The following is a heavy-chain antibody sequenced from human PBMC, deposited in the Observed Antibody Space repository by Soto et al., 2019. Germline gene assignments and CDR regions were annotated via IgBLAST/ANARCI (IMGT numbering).Heavy chain of an antibody. V-gene: IGHV3-23*01. CDR2: IGASGAGT. J-gene: IGHJ4*02. CDR1: GFTFSTYA. Sequence: PGGSLRLSCVGSGFTFSTYAMSWVRQSPGKGLEWVSGIGASGAGTYYADSVEGRFTISRDNSKNTLHLQMNSLRVEDTAVYYCALRKTGSYFDYWGQGTLVTVSS. D-gene: IGHD1-26*01. CDR3: ALRKTGSYFDY.